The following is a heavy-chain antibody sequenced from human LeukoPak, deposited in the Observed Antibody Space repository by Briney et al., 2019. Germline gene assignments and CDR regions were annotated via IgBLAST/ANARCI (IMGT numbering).Heavy chain of an antibody. V-gene: IGHV3-21*01. CDR2: ISSSSSYI. D-gene: IGHD3-10*01. Sequence: GGSLRLSCAASGFTFSSYSMNWVRQAPGKGLEWVSSISSSSSYIYYADSVKGRFTISRDNAKNSLYLQMNSPRAEDTAVYYCARAQLWFGESPTLDYWGQGTLVTVSS. CDR1: GFTFSSYS. CDR3: ARAQLWFGESPTLDY. J-gene: IGHJ4*02.